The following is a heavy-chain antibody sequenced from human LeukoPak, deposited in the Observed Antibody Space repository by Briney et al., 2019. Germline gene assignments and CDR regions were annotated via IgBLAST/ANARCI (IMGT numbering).Heavy chain of an antibody. D-gene: IGHD3-10*01. CDR2: INGSGGST. V-gene: IGHV3-23*01. CDR1: GFTFSSYA. CDR3: AKAAPTRHYYGSGSQEGDY. Sequence: GGSLRLSCAASGFTFSSYAMSWVRQAPGEGLEGVSAINGSGGSTYYADSVKGRFTISRDNSNNTLYLQMNSLRAEDTAVYYCAKAAPTRHYYGSGSQEGDYWGQGTLVTVSS. J-gene: IGHJ4*02.